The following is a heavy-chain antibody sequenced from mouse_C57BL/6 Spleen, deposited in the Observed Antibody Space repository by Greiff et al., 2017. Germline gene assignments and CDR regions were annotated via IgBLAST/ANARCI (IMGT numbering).Heavy chain of an antibody. CDR2: IDPSDSET. Sequence: QVQLQQPGAELVRPGSSVKLSCKASGYTFTSYWMHWVKQRPIQGLEWIGNIDPSDSETHYNQKFKDKATLTVEKPSSKAYMQLSSLTSEDSAVYYCARSSGTFYAMDYWGQGTSVTVSS. D-gene: IGHD3-1*01. CDR1: GYTFTSYW. J-gene: IGHJ4*01. V-gene: IGHV1-52*01. CDR3: ARSSGTFYAMDY.